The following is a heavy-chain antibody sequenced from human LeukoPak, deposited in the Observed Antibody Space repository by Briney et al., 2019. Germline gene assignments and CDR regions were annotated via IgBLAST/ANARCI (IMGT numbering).Heavy chain of an antibody. CDR1: GFTFSSYG. D-gene: IGHD2-2*01. J-gene: IGHJ4*02. V-gene: IGHV3-30*03. Sequence: GGSLRLSCAASGFTFSSYGMHWVRQAPGKGLEWVAVISYDGSNKYYADSVKGRFTISRDNSKNTLYLQMNSLRAEDTAVYYCARGEGGCSSTSCLPYYFDYWGQGTLVTVSS. CDR3: ARGEGGCSSTSCLPYYFDY. CDR2: ISYDGSNK.